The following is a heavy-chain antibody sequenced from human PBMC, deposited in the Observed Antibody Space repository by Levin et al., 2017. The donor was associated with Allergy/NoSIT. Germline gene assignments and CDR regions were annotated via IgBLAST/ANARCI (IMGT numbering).Heavy chain of an antibody. Sequence: GGSLRLSCAASGFTFSNAWMSWVRQAPGKGLEWVGRIKSKTDGGTTDYAAPVKGRFTISRDDSKNTLYLQMNSLKTEDTAVYYCTTDEAYYGSGDDAFDIWGQGTMVTVSS. D-gene: IGHD3-10*01. V-gene: IGHV3-15*01. J-gene: IGHJ3*02. CDR2: IKSKTDGGTT. CDR1: GFTFSNAW. CDR3: TTDEAYYGSGDDAFDI.